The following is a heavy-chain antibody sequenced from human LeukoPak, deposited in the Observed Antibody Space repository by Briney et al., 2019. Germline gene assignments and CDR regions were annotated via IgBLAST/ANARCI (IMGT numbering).Heavy chain of an antibody. CDR1: GYTFTSYD. Sequence: GASVKVSCKASGYTFTSYDINWVRQATGQGLEWMGWMNPNSGNTGYAQKFQGRVTMTRNTSISTAYMELSSLRSEDTAVYYCARTLRITMVRGANDAFDIWGQGTMVTVSS. J-gene: IGHJ3*02. V-gene: IGHV1-8*02. CDR3: ARTLRITMVRGANDAFDI. CDR2: MNPNSGNT. D-gene: IGHD3-10*01.